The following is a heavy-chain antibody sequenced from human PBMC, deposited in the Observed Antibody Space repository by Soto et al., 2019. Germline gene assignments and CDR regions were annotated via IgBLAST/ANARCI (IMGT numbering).Heavy chain of an antibody. J-gene: IGHJ4*02. CDR2: IYYSGST. Sequence: QLQLQESGPGLVKPSETLSLTCTVSGGSISSSSYYWGWIRQPPGKGLEWIGSIYYSGSTYYNPSLKSRVTISVDTSKNQFSLKLSSVTAADTAVYYCARQDFGSGYNYFDYWGQGTLVTVSS. CDR3: ARQDFGSGYNYFDY. D-gene: IGHD6-25*01. V-gene: IGHV4-39*01. CDR1: GGSISSSSYY.